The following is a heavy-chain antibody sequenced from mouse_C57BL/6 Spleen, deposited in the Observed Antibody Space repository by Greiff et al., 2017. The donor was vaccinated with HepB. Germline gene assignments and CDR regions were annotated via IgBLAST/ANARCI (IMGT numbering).Heavy chain of an antibody. Sequence: QVQLQQPGAELVKPGASVKMSCKASGYTFTSYWITWVKQRPGQGLEWIGDIYPGSGSTNYNEKFKSKATLTVDTSSSTAYMQLSSLTSEDSAVYYCARRGTAQALYYAMDYWGQGTSVTVSS. CDR3: ARRGTAQALYYAMDY. CDR2: IYPGSGST. D-gene: IGHD3-2*02. V-gene: IGHV1-55*01. J-gene: IGHJ4*01. CDR1: GYTFTSYW.